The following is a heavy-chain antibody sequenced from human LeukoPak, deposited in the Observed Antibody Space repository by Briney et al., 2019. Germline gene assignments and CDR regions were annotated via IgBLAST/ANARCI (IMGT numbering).Heavy chain of an antibody. CDR2: ISGSGGST. Sequence: GGALRLSCAGSGFTFSSYAMSWVGQAPGKGLEWVSAISGSGGSTYYADSVKGRFTISRDNSKNTLYLQMNSLRAEDTAVYYCAKTYYDFWSPDAFDIWGQGTMVTVSS. CDR3: AKTYYDFWSPDAFDI. V-gene: IGHV3-23*01. D-gene: IGHD3-3*01. CDR1: GFTFSSYA. J-gene: IGHJ3*02.